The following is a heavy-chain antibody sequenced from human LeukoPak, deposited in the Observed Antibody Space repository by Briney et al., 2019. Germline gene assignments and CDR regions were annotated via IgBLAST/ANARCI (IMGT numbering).Heavy chain of an antibody. V-gene: IGHV4-39*07. CDR1: GFTFSSYS. D-gene: IGHD3-10*01. CDR3: ARGTHSGVDY. Sequence: GSLRLSCAASGFTFSSYSMNWVRQAPGKGLEWIGSIYYSGSTYYNPSLKSRVTISVDTSKNQFSLKLSSVTAADTAVYYCARGTHSGVDYWGQGTLVTVSS. J-gene: IGHJ4*02. CDR2: IYYSGST.